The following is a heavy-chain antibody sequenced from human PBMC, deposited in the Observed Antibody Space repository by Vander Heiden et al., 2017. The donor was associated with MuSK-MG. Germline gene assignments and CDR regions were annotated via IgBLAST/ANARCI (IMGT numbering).Heavy chain of an antibody. J-gene: IGHJ4*02. Sequence: EVQLVESGGGLVQPGGSLRLSCAASGFTFSSYSMNWVRQAPGKGLEWVSYISSSSSTIYYADSVKGRFTNSRDNAKNSLYLQMNSLRAEDTAVYYCARDSSGWLDYWGQGTLVTVSS. CDR1: GFTFSSYS. D-gene: IGHD6-19*01. CDR2: ISSSSSTI. V-gene: IGHV3-48*01. CDR3: ARDSSGWLDY.